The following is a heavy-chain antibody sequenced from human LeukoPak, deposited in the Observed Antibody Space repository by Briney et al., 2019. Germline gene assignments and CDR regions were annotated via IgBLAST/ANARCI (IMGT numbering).Heavy chain of an antibody. CDR1: GLTFDDYG. D-gene: IGHD2-2*01. CDR2: ITYNSGTI. V-gene: IGHV3-9*01. Sequence: GGSLRLSCAGSGLTFDDYGMRWVRQAPGKGLEWVSGITYNSGTIGYADSVKGRFTISQDNAKNSPHLQMNSLSAEETAVYYCARAPSAANVLWFDPWGQGTLVTVSS. J-gene: IGHJ5*02. CDR3: ARAPSAANVLWFDP.